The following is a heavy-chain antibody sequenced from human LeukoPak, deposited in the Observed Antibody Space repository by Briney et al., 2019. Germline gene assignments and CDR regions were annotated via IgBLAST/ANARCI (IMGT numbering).Heavy chain of an antibody. CDR3: ARDIGRGSGYRYNWFDP. CDR2: IIPILGIA. V-gene: IGHV1-69*04. CDR1: GGTFSSYA. J-gene: IGHJ5*02. Sequence: SVKVSGRASGGTFSSYAISWVRQAPGQGLEWMGRIIPILGIANYAQKFQGRVTITADKSTSTAYMELSSLRSEDTAVYYCARDIGRGSGYRYNWFDPWGQGTLVTVSS. D-gene: IGHD3-10*01.